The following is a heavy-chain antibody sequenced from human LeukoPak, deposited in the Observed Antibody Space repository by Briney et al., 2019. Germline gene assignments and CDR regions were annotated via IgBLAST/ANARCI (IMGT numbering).Heavy chain of an antibody. CDR3: AREKKRYYYDSSGYQGGFDY. D-gene: IGHD3-22*01. Sequence: PSETLSLTCNVSGCSISSYYWSWIRQPPGKGLEWMGYIYYSGSTKYNPSLKSRVTISVDTSKNQFSLKLSSVTAADTAVYYCAREKKRYYYDSSGYQGGFDYWGQGTLVTVSS. CDR2: IYYSGST. J-gene: IGHJ4*02. V-gene: IGHV4-59*01. CDR1: GCSISSYY.